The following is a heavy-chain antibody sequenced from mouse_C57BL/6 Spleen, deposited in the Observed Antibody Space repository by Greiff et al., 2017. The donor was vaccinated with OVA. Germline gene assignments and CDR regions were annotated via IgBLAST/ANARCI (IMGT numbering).Heavy chain of an antibody. D-gene: IGHD2-1*01. V-gene: IGHV5-4*01. Sequence: EVKLVESGGGLVKPGGSLKLSCAASGFTFSSYAMSWVRQTPEKRLEWVATISDGGSYTYYPDNVKGRFTISRDNAKNNLYLQMSHLKSEDTAMYYCARDRNRGAMDYWGQGTSVTVSS. CDR3: ARDRNRGAMDY. CDR1: GFTFSSYA. CDR2: ISDGGSYT. J-gene: IGHJ4*01.